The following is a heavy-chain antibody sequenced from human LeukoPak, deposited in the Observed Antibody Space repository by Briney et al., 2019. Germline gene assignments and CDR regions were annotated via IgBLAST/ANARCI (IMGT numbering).Heavy chain of an antibody. V-gene: IGHV3-30*18. CDR2: ISYDGSNK. J-gene: IGHJ4*02. Sequence: GALRLSCAASGFTFSSYGMHWVRQAPGKGLEWVAVISYDGSNKYYADSVKGRFTISRDNSKNTLYLQMNSLRAEDTAVYYCAKDGSYSSGWYSFTWGDYWGQGTLVTVSS. D-gene: IGHD6-19*01. CDR1: GFTFSSYG. CDR3: AKDGSYSSGWYSFTWGDY.